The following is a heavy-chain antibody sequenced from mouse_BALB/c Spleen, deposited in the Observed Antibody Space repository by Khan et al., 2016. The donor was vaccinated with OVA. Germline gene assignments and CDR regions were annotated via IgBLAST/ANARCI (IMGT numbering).Heavy chain of an antibody. V-gene: IGHV5-12-1*01. D-gene: IGHD2-1*01. CDR3: ARGWGGNFYYAMDY. CDR2: ISSGGGST. J-gene: IGHJ4*01. CDR1: GFAFSSYD. Sequence: VMLVESGGGLVKPGGSLKLSCAASGFAFSSYDMSWVRQTPEKRLEWVAYISSGGGSTYYPDTVKGRFTISRDNAKNTLYLQMSSLKSEDTAMYYCARGWGGNFYYAMDYWGQGASVTVSS.